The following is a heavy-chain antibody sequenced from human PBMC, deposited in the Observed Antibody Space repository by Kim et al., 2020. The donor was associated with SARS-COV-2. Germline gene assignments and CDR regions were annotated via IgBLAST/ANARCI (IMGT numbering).Heavy chain of an antibody. Sequence: SETLSLSCTVSGDSISGYYWSWIRQPPGKRLEWIGYIFYSGSSNYNPSLNSRATISADTSTNQLSLKLTSVTAADTAVYFCARRLVENSPGWYFDLWGRG. J-gene: IGHJ2*01. V-gene: IGHV4-59*01. CDR2: IFYSGSS. CDR3: ARRLVENSPGWYFDL. CDR1: GDSISGYY. D-gene: IGHD2-15*01.